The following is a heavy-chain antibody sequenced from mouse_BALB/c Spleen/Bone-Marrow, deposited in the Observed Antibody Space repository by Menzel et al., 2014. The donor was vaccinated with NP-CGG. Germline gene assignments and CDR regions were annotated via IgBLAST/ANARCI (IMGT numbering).Heavy chain of an antibody. CDR3: ARWDNHYAMDY. CDR2: ISTSGST. V-gene: IGHV5-6-5*01. Sequence: DVQLVESGGGLVKPGGSLKLSCAASGFTFSTYVMSWVRQTPEERLEWVASISTSGSTYYPDSVRGRFTISRDNARNILYLQMTSLRSEDTATYYCARWDNHYAMDYWGQGTSVIVSS. CDR1: GFTFSTYV. D-gene: IGHD4-1*01. J-gene: IGHJ4*01.